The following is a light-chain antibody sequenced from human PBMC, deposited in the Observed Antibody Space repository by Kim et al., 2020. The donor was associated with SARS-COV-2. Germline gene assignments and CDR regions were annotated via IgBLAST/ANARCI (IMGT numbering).Light chain of an antibody. CDR3: QSADNSATY. CDR1: AVESQY. Sequence: SVFAGQTARITCSGDAVESQYGFWYQQKPGQAAVVVMFKETERPSGIPERFSGSSSGTTVTLTISGVQAEDEADYYCQSADNSATYFGGGTKLAVL. V-gene: IGLV3-25*03. CDR2: KET. J-gene: IGLJ2*01.